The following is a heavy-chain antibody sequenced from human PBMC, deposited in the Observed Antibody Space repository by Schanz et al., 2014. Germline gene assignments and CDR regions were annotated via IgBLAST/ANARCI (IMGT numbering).Heavy chain of an antibody. CDR3: ARDGNYYGSRNYYKTPYYFDY. J-gene: IGHJ4*02. CDR1: GFTFSSYG. Sequence: VQLVESGGGVVQFGRSLRLSCAASGFTFSSYGLHWVRQAPGKGLEWVSALSGSGGSTYYADSVKGRFTISRDISKNTLHLQVTSLRAEDTAIYYCARDGNYYGSRNYYKTPYYFDYWGQGTLVTVSS. CDR2: LSGSGGST. V-gene: IGHV3-23*04. D-gene: IGHD3-10*01.